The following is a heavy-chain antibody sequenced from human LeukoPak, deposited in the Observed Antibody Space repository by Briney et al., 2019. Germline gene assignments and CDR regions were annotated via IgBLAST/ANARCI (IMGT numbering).Heavy chain of an antibody. V-gene: IGHV3-9*01. CDR1: GFTFDDYA. D-gene: IGHD6-13*01. CDR2: ISWNSGSI. CDR3: AKDMETRTLAAARTFDY. Sequence: PGGSLRLSCAASGFTFDDYAMHWVRQAPGKGLEWVSGISWNSGSIGYADSVKGRFTISRDNAKNSLYLQMNSLRAEDTALYYYAKDMETRTLAAARTFDYWGQGTLVTVSS. J-gene: IGHJ4*02.